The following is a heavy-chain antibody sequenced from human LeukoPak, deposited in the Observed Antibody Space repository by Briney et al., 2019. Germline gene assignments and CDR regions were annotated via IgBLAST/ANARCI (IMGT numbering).Heavy chain of an antibody. CDR3: ARGPAAIHHWFDP. CDR1: GGSISSYY. D-gene: IGHD2-2*02. V-gene: IGHV4-59*01. CDR2: IYYSGST. Sequence: SETLSLTCNVSGGSISSYYWTWIRQPPGKGLEWIGNIYYSGSTNYNPSLKSRVTISLDTSKYQFSLQLNSVTAADSAVYYCARGPAAIHHWFDPWGQENLVTVAS. J-gene: IGHJ5*02.